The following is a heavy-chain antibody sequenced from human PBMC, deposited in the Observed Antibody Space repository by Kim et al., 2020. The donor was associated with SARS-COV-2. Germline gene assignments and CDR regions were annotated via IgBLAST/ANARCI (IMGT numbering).Heavy chain of an antibody. CDR3: ARGWTSPDY. CDR1: GFTFSASA. J-gene: IGHJ4*02. Sequence: GGSLRLSCAASGFTFSASAMSWVRQAPGKGLEWVSSINGSGAITYYADSVKGRFTISRDSSKNTLYLQVNSLRAEDTAIYYCARGWTSPDYWGRGTLVTV. V-gene: IGHV3-23*01. D-gene: IGHD2-2*01. CDR2: INGSGAIT.